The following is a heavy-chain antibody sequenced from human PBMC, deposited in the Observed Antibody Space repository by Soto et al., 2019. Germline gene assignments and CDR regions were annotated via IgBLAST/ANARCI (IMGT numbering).Heavy chain of an antibody. V-gene: IGHV1-69*06. J-gene: IGHJ6*02. CDR1: GGTFSSYA. D-gene: IGHD2-15*01. CDR3: AGVDYYYGMDV. CDR2: IIPIFGTA. Sequence: VSCKASGGTFSSYAISWVRQAPGQGLEWMGGIIPIFGTANYAQKFQGRVTITADKSTSTAYMELSSLRSEDTAVYYCAGVDYYYGMDVWGQGTTVTVSS.